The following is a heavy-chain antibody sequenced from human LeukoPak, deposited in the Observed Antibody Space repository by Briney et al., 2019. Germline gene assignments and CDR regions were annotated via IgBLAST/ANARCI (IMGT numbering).Heavy chain of an antibody. CDR1: GFTFSSYA. D-gene: IGHD2-2*01. Sequence: GGSLRLSCAASGFTFSSYAMSWVRQVPGKGLEWVSAISGSGGSTYYADSVKGRFTISRDTSKNTLYLQMNSLRAEDTAVYYCAKDQIPGYQPLDVWGQGTTVTVSS. CDR2: ISGSGGST. V-gene: IGHV3-23*01. CDR3: AKDQIPGYQPLDV. J-gene: IGHJ6*02.